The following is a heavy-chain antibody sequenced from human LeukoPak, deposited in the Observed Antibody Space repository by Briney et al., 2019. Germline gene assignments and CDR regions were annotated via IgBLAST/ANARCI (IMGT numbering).Heavy chain of an antibody. CDR3: ARKLGPNYFDSSAFDY. CDR2: IYPSDLDI. D-gene: IGHD3-22*01. V-gene: IGHV5-51*01. Sequence: GESLKISCEGSGYFFNSYWIAWVRQMPGKGLEWMGIIYPSDLDIRYSPSFQGQVTMSVDKSNSIAYLQWNSLKASDTAMYYCARKLGPNYFDSSAFDYWGQGTLVTVSS. J-gene: IGHJ4*02. CDR1: GYFFNSYW.